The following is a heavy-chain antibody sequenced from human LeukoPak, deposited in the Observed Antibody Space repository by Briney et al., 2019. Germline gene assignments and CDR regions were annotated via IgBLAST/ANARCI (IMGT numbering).Heavy chain of an antibody. Sequence: ASVKVSCKASGYTFTSYDINWVRQATGQGLEWMGWMNPNSGNTGYAQKFQGRVTMTRNTSISTAYMELSSLKSEDTAVYYCARGRTVRNWFDPWGQGTLVTVSS. CDR2: MNPNSGNT. CDR1: GYTFTSYD. V-gene: IGHV1-8*01. D-gene: IGHD4-11*01. J-gene: IGHJ5*02. CDR3: ARGRTVRNWFDP.